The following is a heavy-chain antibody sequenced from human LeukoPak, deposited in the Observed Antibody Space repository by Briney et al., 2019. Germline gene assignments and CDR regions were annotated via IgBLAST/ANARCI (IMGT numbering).Heavy chain of an antibody. J-gene: IGHJ6*02. Sequence: ASVKVSCKTSGYTFTRYGISGVRPAPGQGLGWVGWISAYNGNTNYAQKLQGRVTMTKDTSTSTAYMELRSLRADDTAVYYCARGGFRVAPPVDVWGQGTTVTVSS. CDR2: ISAYNGNT. D-gene: IGHD3-3*01. V-gene: IGHV1-18*01. CDR3: ARGGFRVAPPVDV. CDR1: GYTFTRYG.